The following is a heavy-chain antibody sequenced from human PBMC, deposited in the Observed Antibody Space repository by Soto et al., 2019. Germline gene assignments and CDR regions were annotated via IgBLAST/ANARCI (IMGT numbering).Heavy chain of an antibody. D-gene: IGHD3-16*01. Sequence: EVQLVESGGGLIQPGGSLRLSCAVSGFTVSNNYMSWVRQAPGKGLEGVSVIYSGGYTAYGDSVKGRFTISRDNSKNTLSLKEKRRRAADTALYYGATGGGGGGYWGQGTLVTVSS. CDR3: ATGGGGGGY. CDR2: IYSGGYT. CDR1: GFTVSNNY. V-gene: IGHV3-53*01. J-gene: IGHJ4*02.